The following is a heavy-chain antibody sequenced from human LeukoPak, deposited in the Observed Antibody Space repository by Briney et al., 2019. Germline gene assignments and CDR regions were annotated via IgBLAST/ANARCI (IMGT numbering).Heavy chain of an antibody. J-gene: IGHJ4*02. CDR2: IYDSGST. CDR1: GGSISSYY. Sequence: SETLPLTCTVSGGSISSYYWSWIRQPPGKGLEWIGNIYDSGSTNYNPSLKSRVTISVDTSKNQCSLKLSSVTAAETAVYYCARQSISGSSLSYFDYWGQGTLVNVSS. CDR3: ARQSISGSSLSYFDY. D-gene: IGHD3-22*01. V-gene: IGHV4-59*01.